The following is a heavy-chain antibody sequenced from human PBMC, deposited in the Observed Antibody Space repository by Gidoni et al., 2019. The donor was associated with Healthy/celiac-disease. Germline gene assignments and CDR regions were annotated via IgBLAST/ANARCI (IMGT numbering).Heavy chain of an antibody. CDR3: ASRGSIVVVPAAIDY. CDR2: ISSSGSTI. J-gene: IGHJ4*02. D-gene: IGHD2-2*02. CDR1: VYACSSYE. V-gene: IGHV3-48*03. Sequence: EQMVEAGGGLVQLGGSRRLSCAASVYACSSYEMDWVRQSPGKGLGGVSYISSSGSTIYYADSVKSRFTISRDNAKNSLYLQMNSLRAEDTAVYYCASRGSIVVVPAAIDYWGQGTLVTVSS.